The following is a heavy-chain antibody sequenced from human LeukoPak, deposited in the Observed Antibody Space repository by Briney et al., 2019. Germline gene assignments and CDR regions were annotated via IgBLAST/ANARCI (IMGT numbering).Heavy chain of an antibody. J-gene: IGHJ4*02. Sequence: ASVKVSCKASGYTFTSYGISWVRQAPGQGLEWMGWISAYNGNTNYAQKLQGRVTMTTDTSTSTVYMELSSLRSEDTAVYYCAGDTARRGFDYWGQGTLVTVSS. CDR2: ISAYNGNT. CDR1: GYTFTSYG. CDR3: AGDTARRGFDY. D-gene: IGHD6-6*01. V-gene: IGHV1-18*01.